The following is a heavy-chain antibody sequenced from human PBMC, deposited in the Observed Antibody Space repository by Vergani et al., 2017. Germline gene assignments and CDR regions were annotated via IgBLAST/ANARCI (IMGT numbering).Heavy chain of an antibody. CDR2: IYYSGST. Sequence: QVQLQESGPGLVKPSETLSLTCTVSGGSISSYYWSWIRQPPGKGLEWIGYIYYSGSTNYNPSLTSRVTISVDTSKNQFSLKLSSVTAADTAVYYCARGARIAVAGTPYYYDYYMDVWGKGTTVTVSS. D-gene: IGHD6-19*01. CDR1: GGSISSYY. V-gene: IGHV4-59*01. J-gene: IGHJ6*03. CDR3: ARGARIAVAGTPYYYDYYMDV.